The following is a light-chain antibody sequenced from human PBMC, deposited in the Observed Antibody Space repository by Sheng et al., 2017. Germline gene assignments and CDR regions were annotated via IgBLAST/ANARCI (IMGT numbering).Light chain of an antibody. CDR2: GAS. Sequence: EIVMTQSPATLSVSPGDTATLSCRASQSISSNLAWYQQKPGQAPRLLIYGASTMATGIPARVSGSGSGTEFTLTISSLQSEDFAVYYCQQYNNRPPWTFGQGTKVEIK. CDR1: QSISSN. CDR3: QQYNNRPPWT. J-gene: IGKJ1*01. V-gene: IGKV3-15*01.